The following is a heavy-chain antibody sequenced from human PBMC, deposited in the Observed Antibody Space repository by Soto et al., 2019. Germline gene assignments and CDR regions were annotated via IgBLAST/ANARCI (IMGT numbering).Heavy chain of an antibody. Sequence: QVQLQESGPGLVKTSQTQSLTCTVAGGTISWGGYFWSWIRQPPGKGLEWIGNIFYSGTTYYKPSLKSRVTISVDTSKNQFSLKLSSVTAADTAVYFCARGVLYWGQGTLVTVSS. CDR3: ARGVLY. CDR2: IFYSGTT. J-gene: IGHJ4*02. V-gene: IGHV4-31*03. D-gene: IGHD1-1*01. CDR1: GGTISWGGYF.